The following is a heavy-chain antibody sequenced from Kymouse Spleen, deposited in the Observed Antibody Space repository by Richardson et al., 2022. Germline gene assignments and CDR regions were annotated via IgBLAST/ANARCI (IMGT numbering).Heavy chain of an antibody. CDR1: GFTFSSYG. J-gene: IGHJ4*02. CDR3: ARGYSSGWYVGY. D-gene: IGHD6-19*01. CDR2: IWYDGSNK. V-gene: IGHV3-33*01. Sequence: QVQLVESGGGVVQPGRSLRLSCAASGFTFSSYGMHWVRQAPGKGLEWVAVIWYDGSNKYYADSVKGRFTISRDNSKNTLYLQMNSLRAEDTAVYYCARGYSSGWYVGYWGQGTLVTVSS.